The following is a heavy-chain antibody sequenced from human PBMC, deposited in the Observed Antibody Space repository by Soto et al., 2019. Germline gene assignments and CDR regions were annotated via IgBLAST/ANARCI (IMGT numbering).Heavy chain of an antibody. CDR2: IDTDGGGT. CDR3: AMVFDV. Sequence: EVQLVESGGGLDQPGGSLRVSCAASGFTCRSHRIHWVRQAPGKGLEWVSRIDTDGGGTSYADSVKGRFTISTDNAENTVYPQMNGLRVEDTAVYYCAMVFDVWGQGTLVTVSS. D-gene: IGHD2-15*01. J-gene: IGHJ4*02. V-gene: IGHV3-74*01. CDR1: GFTCRSHR.